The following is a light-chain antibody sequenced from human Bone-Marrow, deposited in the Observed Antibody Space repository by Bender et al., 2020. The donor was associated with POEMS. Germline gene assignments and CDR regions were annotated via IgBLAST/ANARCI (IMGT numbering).Light chain of an antibody. Sequence: QSVLTQPPSASGTPGQRVTISCSGSSSNIGTNPVNWYQQLPGTAPKLLIYKNYQRPSGVPDRFSGSKSGTSASLAISGLRSEDEADYYCVVWDASLSAYVFGSGTKVTVL. CDR1: SSNIGTNP. V-gene: IGLV1-47*01. CDR2: KNY. J-gene: IGLJ1*01. CDR3: VVWDASLSAYV.